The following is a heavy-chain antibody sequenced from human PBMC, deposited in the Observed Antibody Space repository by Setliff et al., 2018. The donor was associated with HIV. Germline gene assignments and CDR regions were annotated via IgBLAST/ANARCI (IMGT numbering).Heavy chain of an antibody. CDR1: GFTFSSYG. CDR2: IRYDGSNK. D-gene: IGHD3-22*01. Sequence: LRLSCAASGFTFSSYGMHWVRQAPGKGLEWVAFIRYDGSNKYYADSVKGRFTISRDNSKNTLYLQMNSLRAEDTAVYYCAKEASHYYDSSGYPEGPNFDYWGQGTLVTVS. CDR3: AKEASHYYDSSGYPEGPNFDY. J-gene: IGHJ4*02. V-gene: IGHV3-30*02.